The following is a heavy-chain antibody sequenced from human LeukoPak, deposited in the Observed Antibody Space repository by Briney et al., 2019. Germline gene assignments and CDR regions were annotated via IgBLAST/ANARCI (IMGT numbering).Heavy chain of an antibody. D-gene: IGHD2-21*02. CDR1: GYTFTGYY. Sequence: GASVKVSCKASGYTFTGYYMHWVRQAPGQGLEWMGWINPNSGGTNYAQKFQGRVTMTRDTSISTAYMELSRLRSDDTAVYYCARAQRTRVVVTAWEYWGQGTLVTVSS. J-gene: IGHJ4*02. CDR2: INPNSGGT. V-gene: IGHV1-2*02. CDR3: ARAQRTRVVVTAWEY.